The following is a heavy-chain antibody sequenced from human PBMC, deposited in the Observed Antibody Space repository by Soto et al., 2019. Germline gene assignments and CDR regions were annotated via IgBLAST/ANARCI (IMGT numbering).Heavy chain of an antibody. Sequence: SVKVSCKASGGTFSSYAISWVRQAPGQGLEWMGGIIPIFGTANYAQKFQGRVTITADESTSTAYMELSSLRSEDTAVYYCASKNRYSSSGQDYYYYGMDVWGQGTTVTVSS. V-gene: IGHV1-69*13. J-gene: IGHJ6*02. CDR3: ASKNRYSSSGQDYYYYGMDV. CDR1: GGTFSSYA. CDR2: IIPIFGTA. D-gene: IGHD6-6*01.